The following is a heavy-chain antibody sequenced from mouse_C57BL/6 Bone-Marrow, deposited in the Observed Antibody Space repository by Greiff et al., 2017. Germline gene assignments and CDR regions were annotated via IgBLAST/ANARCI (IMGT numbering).Heavy chain of an antibody. CDR2: IDPANGDT. CDR3: TTLYYYGSSSYYFDY. D-gene: IGHD1-1*01. Sequence: VQLQQSGAELVRPGASVKLSCTASGFNIKDDYMHWVKQRPEQGLEWIGWIDPANGDTEYASKFQGKATITADTSSNTASLQLSSLTSEYTAVYYCTTLYYYGSSSYYFDYWGQGTTLTVSS. CDR1: GFNIKDDY. J-gene: IGHJ2*01. V-gene: IGHV14-4*01.